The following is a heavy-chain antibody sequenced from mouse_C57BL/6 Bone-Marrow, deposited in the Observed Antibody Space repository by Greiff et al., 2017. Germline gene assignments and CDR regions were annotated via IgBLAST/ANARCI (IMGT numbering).Heavy chain of an antibody. CDR1: GYTFTSYW. CDR3: TRLGLFYWYFDV. Sequence: QVQLKQPGAELVKPGASVKMSCKASGYTFTSYWITWVKQRPGQGLEWIGDIYPTSGRTNYNEKFKSKAILTVDTSSNTASMQLSSLTSEDTAVYYCTRLGLFYWYFDVWGTGTTVTVSS. D-gene: IGHD4-1*01. J-gene: IGHJ1*03. CDR2: IYPTSGRT. V-gene: IGHV1-55*01.